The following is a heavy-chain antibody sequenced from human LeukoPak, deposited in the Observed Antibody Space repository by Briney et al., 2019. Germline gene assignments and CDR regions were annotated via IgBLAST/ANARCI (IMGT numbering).Heavy chain of an antibody. D-gene: IGHD6-25*01. CDR1: GFTFSDAW. J-gene: IGHJ4*02. CDR2: IKSKIDGGTI. Sequence: NPGGSLRLSCVASGFTFSDAWRSWVRQAPGKGLEWVGRIKSKIDGGTIDYGAPVKGRFTISRDDSRNTLYLQMNSLKTEDTAVYYCTTRRQDGCWGQGTLVTVS. V-gene: IGHV3-15*01. CDR3: TTRRQDGC.